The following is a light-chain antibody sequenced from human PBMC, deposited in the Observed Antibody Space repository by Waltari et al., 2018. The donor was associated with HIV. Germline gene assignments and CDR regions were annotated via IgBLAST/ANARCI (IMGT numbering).Light chain of an antibody. Sequence: DIVMTQSPTSLAVSLGGAAPIHCQSSQSVLYSSNNKNYLAWYQQKPGQPPKLLIYWASTRESGVPDRFSGSGSGTDFTLTISSLQAEDVAVYYCQQYYSTPYTFGQGTKLEIK. V-gene: IGKV4-1*01. CDR2: WAS. CDR3: QQYYSTPYT. J-gene: IGKJ2*01. CDR1: QSVLYSSNNKNY.